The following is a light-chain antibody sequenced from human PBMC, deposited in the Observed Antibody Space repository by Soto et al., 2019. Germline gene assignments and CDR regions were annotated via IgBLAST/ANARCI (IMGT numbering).Light chain of an antibody. CDR3: QSYAGSLSRCV. V-gene: IGLV1-40*01. CDR2: GNN. Sequence: QSVLTQPPSVSAAPGQRVAISCTGNSSNIGAGYDVHWYQQFPGTAPQLLIYGNNNRPSGVPDRFSGSRSGASASLAIAGLQAEDEADYYCQSYAGSLSRCVFGGGTNVTV. CDR1: SSNIGAGYD. J-gene: IGLJ3*02.